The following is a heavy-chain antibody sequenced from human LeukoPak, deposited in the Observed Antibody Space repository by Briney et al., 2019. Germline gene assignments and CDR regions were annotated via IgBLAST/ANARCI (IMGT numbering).Heavy chain of an antibody. Sequence: GESLKISCKGSGYSFPNYWIGWVRQMPGKGLEWMGIIYPGDSDTRYSPSFQDQVTISVDKSISTAYLQWSSLKASDTAMYYCARGPYAYTSSATLGSYNWFDPWGQGSLVTVS. D-gene: IGHD2-2*02. CDR2: IYPGDSDT. CDR1: GYSFPNYW. V-gene: IGHV5-51*01. CDR3: ARGPYAYTSSATLGSYNWFDP. J-gene: IGHJ5*02.